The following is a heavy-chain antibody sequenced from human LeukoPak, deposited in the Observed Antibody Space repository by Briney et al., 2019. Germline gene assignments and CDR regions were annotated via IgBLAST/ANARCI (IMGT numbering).Heavy chain of an antibody. CDR3: ARGHLGYCSGGSCAAFDY. V-gene: IGHV4-38-2*02. J-gene: IGHJ4*02. CDR1: GYSISSGYY. Sequence: SETLSLTCTVSGYSISSGYYWGWIRQPPGKGLEWIGSIYHSGSTYYNPSLKSRVTISVDTSKNQFSLKLSSVTAADTAVYYCARGHLGYCSGGSCAAFDYWGQGTLVTVSS. CDR2: IYHSGST. D-gene: IGHD2-15*01.